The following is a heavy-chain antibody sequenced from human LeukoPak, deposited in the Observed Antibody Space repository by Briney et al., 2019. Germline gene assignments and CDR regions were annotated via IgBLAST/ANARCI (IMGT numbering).Heavy chain of an antibody. D-gene: IGHD5-18*01. CDR3: AINVDKAMVLFDY. J-gene: IGHJ4*02. CDR2: IIPIFGTA. Sequence: SVKVSCKGSGGTFSSYAISWVRQAPGQGLEWMGGIIPIFGTANYAQKFQGRVTITADESTSTAYMELSSLRSEDTAVYYCAINVDKAMVLFDYWGQGTLVTVSS. V-gene: IGHV1-69*01. CDR1: GGTFSSYA.